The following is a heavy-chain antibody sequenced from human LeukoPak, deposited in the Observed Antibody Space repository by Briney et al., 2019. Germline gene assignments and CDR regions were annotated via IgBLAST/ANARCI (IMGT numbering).Heavy chain of an antibody. CDR3: ARFPVVVPAAPFDY. CDR2: INPNSGGT. CDR1: GYTFTGYY. V-gene: IGHV1-2*02. D-gene: IGHD2-2*01. J-gene: IGHJ4*02. Sequence: GASVKVSCKASGYTFTGYYMHWVRQAPGQGLEWMGWINPNSGGTNYAQKFQGRVTMTRDTSISTAYMELSRLRSDDTAVYYCARFPVVVPAAPFDYWGQGTLVTVSS.